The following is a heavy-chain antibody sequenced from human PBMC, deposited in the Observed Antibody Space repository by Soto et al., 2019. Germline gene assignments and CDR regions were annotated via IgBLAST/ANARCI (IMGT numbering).Heavy chain of an antibody. CDR1: GFIFSEST. CDR3: VKQAHGLDGVAFDY. V-gene: IGHV3-64D*06. J-gene: IGHJ4*02. Sequence: GGSLRLSCSASGFIFSESTIYWVRQVPGEGLEAISAVSTSGRSTYYADSVKDRFTISRDNSKNTLFLQMGSLRPEDTAIYYCVKQAHGLDGVAFDYWGQGTQVTVSS. CDR2: VSTSGRST. D-gene: IGHD2-15*01.